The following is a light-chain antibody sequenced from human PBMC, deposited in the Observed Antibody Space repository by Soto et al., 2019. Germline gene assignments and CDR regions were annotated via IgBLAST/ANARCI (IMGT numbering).Light chain of an antibody. J-gene: IGLJ3*02. CDR3: SSYTSSSTLGV. V-gene: IGLV2-14*01. CDR2: DVS. CDR1: SSDIGRYNY. Sequence: QSALTQPASVSGSPGQSITISCTGTSSDIGRYNYVSWYQQHPGKAPKLMIYDVSTRPSGVSSRFSGSKSGNTASLSISGLQAEDEADYYCSSYTSSSTLGVFGGGTKLTVL.